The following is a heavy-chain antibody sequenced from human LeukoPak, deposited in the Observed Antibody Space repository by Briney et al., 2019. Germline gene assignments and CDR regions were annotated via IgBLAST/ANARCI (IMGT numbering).Heavy chain of an antibody. CDR1: GFTFSSYW. V-gene: IGHV3-7*01. CDR2: IKQDGSEK. CDR3: ARVSRGAYNSPPLLDN. Sequence: GGSLRLSCAASGFTFSSYWMSWVRQAPGKGLEWVANIKQDGSEKYYVDSVKGRFTISRDNAKNSLYLQMNSLRAEDTAVYYCARVSRGAYNSPPLLDNWGQGTLVTVSS. D-gene: IGHD5-24*01. J-gene: IGHJ4*02.